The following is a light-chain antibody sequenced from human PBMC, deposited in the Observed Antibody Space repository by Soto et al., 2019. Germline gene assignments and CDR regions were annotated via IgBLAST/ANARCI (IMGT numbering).Light chain of an antibody. CDR2: GAS. J-gene: IGKJ4*01. Sequence: DIQMTQSPSSLPASVGDRVTITCRASENIRSYLNWYQQKPGKAPKLLIYGASSLQSGVPSRFSGSGSGTDFTLTISSLQTEDFATYYCQQSFTTPLTFGGGTKVEIK. V-gene: IGKV1-39*01. CDR1: ENIRSY. CDR3: QQSFTTPLT.